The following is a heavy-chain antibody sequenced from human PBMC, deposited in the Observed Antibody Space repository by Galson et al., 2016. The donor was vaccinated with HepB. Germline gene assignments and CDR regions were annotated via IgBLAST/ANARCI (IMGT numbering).Heavy chain of an antibody. Sequence: SVKVSCKASGGTFSSYAISWVRQAPGQGLEWLGWISANSGNTIYAQKFQDRVTMTRDTSASTVYMDLSSLRSDDTAVYYCARDVQFRFDYWGQGTLVTVSA. CDR1: GGTFSSYA. CDR2: ISANSGNT. J-gene: IGHJ4*02. V-gene: IGHV1-18*01. D-gene: IGHD4-11*01. CDR3: ARDVQFRFDY.